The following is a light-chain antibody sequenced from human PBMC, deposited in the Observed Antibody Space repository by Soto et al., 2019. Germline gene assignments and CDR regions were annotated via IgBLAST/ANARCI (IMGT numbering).Light chain of an antibody. CDR2: GAS. CDR1: QSVSSSY. Sequence: EIVLTQSPGTLSLSPGERATLSCRASQSVSSSYLAWYQRKPGQAPRLLIHGASTRATGIPARFSGSGSGTDFTLTISRLEPEDFAVYYCHHYGGSSWTFGQGTKVDIK. V-gene: IGKV3-20*01. J-gene: IGKJ1*01. CDR3: HHYGGSSWT.